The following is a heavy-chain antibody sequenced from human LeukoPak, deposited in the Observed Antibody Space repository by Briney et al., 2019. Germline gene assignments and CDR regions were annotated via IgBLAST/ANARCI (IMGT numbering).Heavy chain of an antibody. CDR3: ATGSRWLVMFEY. J-gene: IGHJ4*02. V-gene: IGHV4-59*01. CDR1: GGSITSYY. Sequence: SETLSLTCTVSGGSITSYYWSWIRQPPGKGPEWIGYIHHSGSTKYNPSLNSRVTISVDTSKNQLKLSSVTAADTAVYYCATGSRWLVMFEYWGQGTLVTVSS. CDR2: IHHSGST. D-gene: IGHD6-19*01.